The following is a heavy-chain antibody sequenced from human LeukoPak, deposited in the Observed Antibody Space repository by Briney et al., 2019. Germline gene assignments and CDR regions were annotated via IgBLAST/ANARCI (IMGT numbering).Heavy chain of an antibody. D-gene: IGHD1-26*01. V-gene: IGHV1-18*01. Sequence: ASVKVSCKASGYTFISYGLSWVRQAPGQGLEWMGWISAYNGNTNYAQKLQGRVTMIIDTSTTTAYMELGSLRSDDTAVYYCARSISIVGSLRAFDYWGQGTLVTVSS. CDR1: GYTFISYG. J-gene: IGHJ4*02. CDR2: ISAYNGNT. CDR3: ARSISIVGSLRAFDY.